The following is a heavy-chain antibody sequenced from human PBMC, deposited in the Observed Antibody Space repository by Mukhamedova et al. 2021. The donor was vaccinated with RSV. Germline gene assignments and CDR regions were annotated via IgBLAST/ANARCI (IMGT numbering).Heavy chain of an antibody. J-gene: IGHJ4*02. D-gene: IGHD6-19*01. CDR3: ARGGRVAVAVSEF. Sequence: GSSSYNSSLKNRVTISQGTSKNQFSLRLTPVTAADTAVYYCARGGRVAVAVSEFCGQGTLVTVSS. V-gene: IGHV4-39*07. CDR2: GSS.